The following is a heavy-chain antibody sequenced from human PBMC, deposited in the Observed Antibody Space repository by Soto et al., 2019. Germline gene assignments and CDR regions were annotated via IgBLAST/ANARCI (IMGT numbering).Heavy chain of an antibody. J-gene: IGHJ6*02. CDR3: TREGSAPYYYYGMDA. CDR1: GYTFTTYG. V-gene: IGHV1-18*01. CDR2: INTHNGNT. D-gene: IGHD3-10*01. Sequence: PGESLKISCQASGYTFTTYGISWVRQAPGQGLEWLGWINTHNGNTNYAQNLQGRVIMTADTSTNTAYMELRSLRSDDTAIYYCTREGSAPYYYYGMDAWGQGTTVTVSS.